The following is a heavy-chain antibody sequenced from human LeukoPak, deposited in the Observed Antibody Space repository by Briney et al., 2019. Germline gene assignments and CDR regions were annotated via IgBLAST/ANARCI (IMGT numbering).Heavy chain of an antibody. J-gene: IGHJ4*02. V-gene: IGHV1-18*01. D-gene: IGHD6-13*01. CDR1: GYTFTSYG. CDR2: ISACNGNT. CDR3: ARRTSSYWYSY. Sequence: GGSLKVSCTASGYTFTSYGMSWVRQAPGQGVEWMGWISACNGNTYYAEKVQGRFTISRDNSTSTVYMQLRSLRFDDTAVYSCARRTSSYWYSYWGQGTLVTVSS.